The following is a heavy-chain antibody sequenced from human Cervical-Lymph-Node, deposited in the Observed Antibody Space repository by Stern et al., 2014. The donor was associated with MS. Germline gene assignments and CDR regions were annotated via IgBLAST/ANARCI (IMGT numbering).Heavy chain of an antibody. CDR1: GFTFSDHA. CDR3: AKDIGTTLSRGHGMDV. J-gene: IGHJ6*02. D-gene: IGHD1-7*01. Sequence: EVQLVESGGGLVQSGGSLRLSCAASGFTFSDHALHWVRQVPGKGLEWGSGISWNSGSIAYADSVKGRFTISRDNAKKSLFLQMNSLRAEDTAFYYCAKDIGTTLSRGHGMDVWGQGTMVTVSS. CDR2: ISWNSGSI. V-gene: IGHV3-9*01.